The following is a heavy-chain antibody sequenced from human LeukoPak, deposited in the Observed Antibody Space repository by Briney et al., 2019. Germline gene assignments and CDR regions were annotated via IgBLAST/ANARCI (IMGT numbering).Heavy chain of an antibody. CDR1: GGSFSNYY. Sequence: PSETLSLTCTVSGGSFSNYYWSWIRQSPGKGLEWIGYIFYSGSTNYNPSLKSRATMSLDTSKNQFSLRLSSVTVADTAVYYCARDQLGDAFDIWGQGTMVTVSS. CDR3: ARDQLGDAFDI. CDR2: IFYSGST. D-gene: IGHD3-16*01. J-gene: IGHJ3*02. V-gene: IGHV4-59*01.